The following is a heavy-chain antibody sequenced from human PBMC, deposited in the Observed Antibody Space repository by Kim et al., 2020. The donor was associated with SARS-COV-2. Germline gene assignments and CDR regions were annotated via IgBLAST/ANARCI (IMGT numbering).Heavy chain of an antibody. J-gene: IGHJ4*02. CDR3: VRVGRSYDFDY. Sequence: TNYNPSRKSRVTISVDTSKNQFSLKVSSVTAADTAVYYCVRVGRSYDFDYWGQGTLVTVSS. V-gene: IGHV4-59*01. D-gene: IGHD3-16*01. CDR2: T.